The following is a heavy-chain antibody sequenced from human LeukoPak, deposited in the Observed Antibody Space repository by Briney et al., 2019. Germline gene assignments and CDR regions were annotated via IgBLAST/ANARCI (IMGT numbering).Heavy chain of an antibody. D-gene: IGHD3-16*02. V-gene: IGHV4-61*02. CDR2: IYTSGST. CDR1: GGSISSGSYY. Sequence: SQTLSLTCTVSGGSISSGSYYWSWLRQPAGKGLEWIGRIYTSGSTNYNPSLKSRVTISVDTSKNQFSLKLSSVTAADTAVYYCARSQAATNCDYVWGSYRYNGLDYWGQGTLVTVSS. J-gene: IGHJ4*02. CDR3: ARSQAATNCDYVWGSYRYNGLDY.